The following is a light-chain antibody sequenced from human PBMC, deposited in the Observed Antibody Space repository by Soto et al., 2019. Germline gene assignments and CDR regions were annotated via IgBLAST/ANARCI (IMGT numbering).Light chain of an antibody. CDR3: QQYDNYPLT. CDR2: DAS. Sequence: TPSPAPLSASVGDRVTITSRASQSINNWLAWYQQKPGKAPKFLIYDASNLESGVPSRFSGSASGTEFTLTISSLQPDDFATYYCQQYDNYPLTVGGGTKVDIK. V-gene: IGKV1-5*01. CDR1: QSINNW. J-gene: IGKJ4*01.